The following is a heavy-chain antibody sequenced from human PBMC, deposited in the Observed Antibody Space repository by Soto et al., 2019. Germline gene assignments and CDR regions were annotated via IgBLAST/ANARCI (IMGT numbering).Heavy chain of an antibody. D-gene: IGHD3-3*01. CDR1: GFTFSSYA. Sequence: PGGSLRLSFIASGFTFSSYAMSWVRQAPGKGLEGIGTVPSGDGSTMYADSVKVRFTISIDSSNNALFLQMSRLRAEDTAVYYCAKALWSSRGYYWSAYSLFDXWGQGTLVTVSX. CDR2: VPSGDGST. J-gene: IGHJ4*02. V-gene: IGHV3-23*01. CDR3: AKALWSSRGYYWSAYSLFDX.